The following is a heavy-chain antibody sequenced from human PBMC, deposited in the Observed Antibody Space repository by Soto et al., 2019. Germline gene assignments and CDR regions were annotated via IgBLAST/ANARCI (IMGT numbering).Heavy chain of an antibody. CDR2: ISANIIST. D-gene: IGHD2-15*01. V-gene: IGHV3-23*01. CDR3: ARVDTPTVRVGMDV. J-gene: IGHJ6*02. CDR1: GFNFNSHA. Sequence: EVQLLESGGGLVQPGGSLSLPGAASGFNFNSHAMTWVRQAPGKGLEWVSTISANIISTYYADSVKGRFTISRDNSKNTLYLQMSSLRVEDTAVYHCARVDTPTVRVGMDVWGQGTTVTVSS.